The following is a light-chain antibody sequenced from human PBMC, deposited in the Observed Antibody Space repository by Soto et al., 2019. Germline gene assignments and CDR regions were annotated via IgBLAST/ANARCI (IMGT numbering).Light chain of an antibody. CDR1: ETVNSNY. CDR2: GAS. J-gene: IGKJ1*01. V-gene: IGKV3-20*01. CDR3: QQYGSSRT. Sequence: EIVLTQSPGTLSWSPGARANLSGRASETVNSNYLAWYQQKRGQAPRLLIYGASRRATGIPDRFSGSGSGTDFTLTITRLEPEDFAVYYCQQYGSSRTFGQGTKVDI.